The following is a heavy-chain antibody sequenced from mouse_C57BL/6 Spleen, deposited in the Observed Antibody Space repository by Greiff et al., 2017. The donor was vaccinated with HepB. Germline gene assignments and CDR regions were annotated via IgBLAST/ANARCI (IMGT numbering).Heavy chain of an antibody. D-gene: IGHD4-1*01. CDR2: ISSGGSYT. V-gene: IGHV5-6*01. CDR1: GFTFSSYG. CDR3: ARQLAGTVFDY. J-gene: IGHJ2*01. Sequence: EVKLMESGGDLVKPGGSLKLSCAASGFTFSSYGMSWVRQTPDKRLEWVATISSGGSYTYYPDSVKGRFTISRDNAKNTLYLQMSSLKSEDTAMYDCARQLAGTVFDYWGQGTTLTVSS.